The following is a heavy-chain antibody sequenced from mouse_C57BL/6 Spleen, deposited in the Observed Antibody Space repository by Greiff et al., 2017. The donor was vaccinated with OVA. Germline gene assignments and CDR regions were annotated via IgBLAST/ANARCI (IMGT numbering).Heavy chain of an antibody. D-gene: IGHD3-2*02. V-gene: IGHV1-82*01. Sequence: VQLQQSGPELVKPGASVKISCKASGYAYSSSWMNWVKQRPGKGLEWIGRIYPGDGDTNYNGKFKGKATLTADKSSSTAYMQLSSLTSEDSAVYFCERVRGAGGWYFDGWGTGTTVTVSS. CDR3: ERVRGAGGWYFDG. J-gene: IGHJ1*03. CDR2: IYPGDGDT. CDR1: GYAYSSSW.